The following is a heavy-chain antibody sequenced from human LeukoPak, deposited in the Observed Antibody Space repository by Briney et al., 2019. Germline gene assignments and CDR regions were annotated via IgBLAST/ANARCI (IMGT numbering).Heavy chain of an antibody. CDR3: ATETLSNAFDI. J-gene: IGHJ3*02. V-gene: IGHV4-38-2*02. Sequence: PSETLSLTCTVSGYSISSGYYWGWIRQPPGKGLEWIGSIYYSGSTYYNPSLKSRVTISVDTSKNQFSLKLSSVTAADTAVYYCATETLSNAFDIWGQGTMVTVSS. CDR2: IYYSGST. CDR1: GYSISSGYY.